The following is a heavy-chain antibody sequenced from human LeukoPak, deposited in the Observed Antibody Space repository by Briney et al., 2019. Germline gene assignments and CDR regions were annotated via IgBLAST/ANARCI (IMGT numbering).Heavy chain of an antibody. J-gene: IGHJ4*02. Sequence: GGSLRLSCAASGFTLSSYWMHWVRQAPGKGLVWVSRINSDGSTTTYADSVKGRFTISRDNAKNTVYLQMNSLRAEDTAVYYCARVGYDLDYWGQGTLVTVSS. CDR1: GFTLSSYW. CDR3: ARVGYDLDY. CDR2: INSDGSTT. V-gene: IGHV3-74*01. D-gene: IGHD3-3*01.